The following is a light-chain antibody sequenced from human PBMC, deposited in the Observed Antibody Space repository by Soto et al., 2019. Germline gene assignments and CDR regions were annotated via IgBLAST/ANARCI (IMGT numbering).Light chain of an antibody. CDR2: GAS. J-gene: IGKJ3*01. V-gene: IGKV1-9*01. Sequence: QLTQSPSSLYASVGDRVTITCRASQDVSRYLAWYQQKAGQAPKLLIYGASTLQSGVPSRFSGFGSGTEFEHTISSQQPKDFATYPCQQRRRTPFTFGPGTTADV. CDR3: QQRRRTPFT. CDR1: QDVSRY.